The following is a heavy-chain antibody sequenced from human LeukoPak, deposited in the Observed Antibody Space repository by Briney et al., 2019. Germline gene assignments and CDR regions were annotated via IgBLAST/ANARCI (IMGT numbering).Heavy chain of an antibody. J-gene: IGHJ4*02. CDR1: GFTFSSYS. Sequence: GGSLRLSCAASGFTFSSYSMNWVRQAPGKGLEWVAVLWYDGSNKYHADSVKGRFTISRDNSKNTLYLQMNSLRAEDTAVYYCAREGDAKYSNYYDSSGYYYSDYWGQGTLVTVSS. CDR2: LWYDGSNK. V-gene: IGHV3-33*08. D-gene: IGHD3-22*01. CDR3: AREGDAKYSNYYDSSGYYYSDY.